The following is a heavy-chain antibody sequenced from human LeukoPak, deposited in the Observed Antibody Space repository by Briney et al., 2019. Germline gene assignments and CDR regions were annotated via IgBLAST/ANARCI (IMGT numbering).Heavy chain of an antibody. Sequence: PSETLSLMCTVCGGSIIGNLKSWIRQPAGKGLEWIGRIYPSGTTNYSPSLKSRVTMSVDTSKNHFSLRLSSVTAADTAVYYCARDVCTGATCNSGGIFDYWGQGNPVTVSS. CDR2: IYPSGTT. J-gene: IGHJ4*02. CDR1: GGSIIGNL. V-gene: IGHV4-4*07. D-gene: IGHD2-15*01. CDR3: ARDVCTGATCNSGGIFDY.